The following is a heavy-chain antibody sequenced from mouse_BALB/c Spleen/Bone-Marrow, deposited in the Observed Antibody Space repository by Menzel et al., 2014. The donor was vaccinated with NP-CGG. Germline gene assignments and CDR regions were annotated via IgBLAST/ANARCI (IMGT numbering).Heavy chain of an antibody. V-gene: IGHV2-9*02. CDR2: IWAGGST. Sequence: VKLEESGPGLVAPSQSLSITCTVSGFSLTSYGLHWVRQPPGKGLEWLGVIWAGGSTNYNSALMSRLNISKDNSKSQVFLKMNGLQTDDTAMYYCARDYGYYKDVGDYWGQGTTLTVSS. CDR1: GFSLTSYG. CDR3: ARDYGYYKDVGDY. J-gene: IGHJ2*01. D-gene: IGHD2-3*01.